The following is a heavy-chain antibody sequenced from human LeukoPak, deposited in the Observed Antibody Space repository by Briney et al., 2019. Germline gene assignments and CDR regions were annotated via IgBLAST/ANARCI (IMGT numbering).Heavy chain of an antibody. D-gene: IGHD3-10*01. CDR1: GYSISSGYY. CDR2: IYHSGRT. V-gene: IGHV4-38-2*02. Sequence: PSETLSLTCTVSGYSISSGYYWGWIRPPPGKGLEWIGSIYHSGRTFYNPSLESRVTMSVDTSKNQFSLKLRSVTAADTAVYYCARDSGTTGEVKFDPWGQGILVTVSS. J-gene: IGHJ5*02. CDR3: ARDSGTTGEVKFDP.